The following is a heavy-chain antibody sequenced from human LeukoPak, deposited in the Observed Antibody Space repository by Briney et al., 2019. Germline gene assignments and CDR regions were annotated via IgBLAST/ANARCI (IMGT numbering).Heavy chain of an antibody. CDR3: ARDFAYQQFDY. CDR2: INQDGSTK. D-gene: IGHD2-2*01. V-gene: IGHV3-7*01. J-gene: IGHJ4*02. CDR1: GFSFSNSW. Sequence: GGSLRLSCAATGFSFSNSWMTWVRLAPGKGPEWLANINQDGSTKNYVDAVEGRFTISRDNAKNSVYLQMNSLRAEDTAVYYCARDFAYQQFDYWGQGTLVTVSS.